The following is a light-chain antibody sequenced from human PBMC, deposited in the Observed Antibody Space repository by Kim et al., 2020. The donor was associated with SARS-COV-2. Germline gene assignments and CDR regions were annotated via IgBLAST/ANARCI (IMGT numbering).Light chain of an antibody. V-gene: IGKV1-39*01. J-gene: IGKJ1*01. CDR2: GAS. CDR3: QQSYSTPWT. Sequence: ASVGDRVIITCRASQSVSSYLNWYQQKPGKAPKLLIYGASSLHSGVPSRFSGSGSGTDFALAISSLQPDDFATYCCQQSYSTPWTFGPGTKVDIK. CDR1: QSVSSY.